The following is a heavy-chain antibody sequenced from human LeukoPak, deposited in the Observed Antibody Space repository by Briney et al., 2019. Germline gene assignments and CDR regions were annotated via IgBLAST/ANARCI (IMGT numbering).Heavy chain of an antibody. V-gene: IGHV3-7*01. J-gene: IGHJ1*01. CDR3: ARDRAAFKYFQH. Sequence: GGSLRLSCAASGFTFSSYWMSWVRQAPGQGLERVANIKQDGSEKYYVDSAKGRFTISRDNAKNSLYLQMNSLRAEDTAVYYCARDRAAFKYFQHWGQGTLVTVSS. D-gene: IGHD2-15*01. CDR2: IKQDGSEK. CDR1: GFTFSSYW.